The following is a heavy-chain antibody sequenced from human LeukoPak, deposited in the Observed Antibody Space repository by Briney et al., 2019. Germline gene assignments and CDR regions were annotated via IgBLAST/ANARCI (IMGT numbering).Heavy chain of an antibody. D-gene: IGHD3-9*01. CDR1: GGTFSSYT. CDR3: ASWRYDILTGFDY. CDR2: IIPIFGTA. J-gene: IGHJ4*02. V-gene: IGHV1-69*05. Sequence: SVKVSCKASGGTFSSYTISWVRQAPGQGLEWMGGIIPIFGTANYAQKFQGRVTITTDESTSTAYMELSSLRSEDTAVYYCASWRYDILTGFDYWGQGTLVTVSS.